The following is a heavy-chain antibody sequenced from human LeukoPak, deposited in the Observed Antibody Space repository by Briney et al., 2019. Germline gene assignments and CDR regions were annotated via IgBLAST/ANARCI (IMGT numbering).Heavy chain of an antibody. CDR3: ASSNLGPNWFDP. CDR1: GFTVSSNY. V-gene: IGHV3-53*01. CDR2: IYSGGST. D-gene: IGHD7-27*01. Sequence: GGSLRLSCAASGFTVSSNYMSWVRQAPGKGLEWVSVIYSGGSTYYADSVKGRFTISRDNSKNTLYLQMNSLRAEDTAVYYCASSNLGPNWFDPWAQGTLVTVSS. J-gene: IGHJ5*02.